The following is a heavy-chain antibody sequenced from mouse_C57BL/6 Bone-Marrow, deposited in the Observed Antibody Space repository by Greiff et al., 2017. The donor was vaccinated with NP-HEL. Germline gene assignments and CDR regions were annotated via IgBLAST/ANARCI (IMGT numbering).Heavy chain of an antibody. CDR2: IYPRSGNT. V-gene: IGHV1-81*01. D-gene: IGHD1-1*01. Sequence: QVQLQQSGAELARPGASVKLSCKASGYTFTSYGISWVKQRPGQGLEWIGEIYPRSGNTYYNEKFKGKATLTADKSSSTAYMELRSLTSEDSAVYFCARERGKINTVRAWFAYWGQGTLVTVSA. CDR1: GYTFTSYG. J-gene: IGHJ3*01. CDR3: ARERGKINTVRAWFAY.